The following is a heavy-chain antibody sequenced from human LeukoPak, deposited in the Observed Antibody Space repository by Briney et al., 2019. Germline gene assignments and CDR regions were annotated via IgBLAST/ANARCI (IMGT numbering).Heavy chain of an antibody. Sequence: GGSLRLSCAASGFTFGTYSMNWVRQAPGKGLEWVSYISSSSSTKYYADSVKGRFTISRDNAKNSLFLQMSSLRDEDTAVYYCARINVFRGGELWGQGTLVTVSS. J-gene: IGHJ4*02. CDR1: GFTFGTYS. CDR3: ARINVFRGGEL. D-gene: IGHD3-3*01. CDR2: ISSSSSTK. V-gene: IGHV3-48*02.